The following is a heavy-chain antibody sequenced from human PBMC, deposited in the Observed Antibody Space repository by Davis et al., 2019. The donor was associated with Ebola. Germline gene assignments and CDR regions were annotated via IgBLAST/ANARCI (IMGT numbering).Heavy chain of an antibody. D-gene: IGHD1-26*01. Sequence: GGSLRLSCAASGFTFSTYAMTWVRQAPGKRLEWVSGISGSGSSTYYADSVKGRFTVSRDNSRSTLFLELNRLRAEDTAVYYCAKYRRNSWTDFDYWGQGTLVTVSS. J-gene: IGHJ4*02. CDR3: AKYRRNSWTDFDY. CDR1: GFTFSTYA. CDR2: ISGSGSST. V-gene: IGHV3-23*01.